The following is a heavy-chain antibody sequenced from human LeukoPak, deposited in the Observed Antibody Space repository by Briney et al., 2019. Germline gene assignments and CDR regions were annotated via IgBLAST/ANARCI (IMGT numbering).Heavy chain of an antibody. Sequence: PSETLSLTCTVSGGSISSSSYYWGWIRQPPGKGLEWIGSIHYSGSTYYNPSLKSRVTISVDTSKNQFSLKLSSVTAADTAVYYCARPVSSSYYYWGQGTLVTVSS. J-gene: IGHJ4*02. CDR3: ARPVSSSYYY. V-gene: IGHV4-39*01. CDR2: IHYSGST. D-gene: IGHD3-10*01. CDR1: GGSISSSSYY.